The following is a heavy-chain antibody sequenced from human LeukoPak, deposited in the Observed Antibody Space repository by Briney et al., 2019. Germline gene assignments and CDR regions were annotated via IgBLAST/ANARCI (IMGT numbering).Heavy chain of an antibody. Sequence: PGGSLRLSCAASGFTFSSYAMHWVRQAPGKGLEWVAVISYDGSNKYYADSVKGRFTISRDNSKNTLYLQMNSLRAEDTAVYYCARNPYSLLMTTVTTGYYYYGMDVWGQGTTVTVSS. D-gene: IGHD4-17*01. J-gene: IGHJ6*02. CDR3: ARNPYSLLMTTVTTGYYYYGMDV. CDR2: ISYDGSNK. CDR1: GFTFSSYA. V-gene: IGHV3-30-3*01.